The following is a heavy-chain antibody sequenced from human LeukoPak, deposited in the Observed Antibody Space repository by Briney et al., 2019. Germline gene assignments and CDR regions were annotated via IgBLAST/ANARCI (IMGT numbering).Heavy chain of an antibody. CDR1: GFTFSSYG. Sequence: PGGSLRLSCAASGFTFSSYGMHWVRQAPGKGLEWVAVIRYDGSNKYYADSVKGRFTISRDNSKNTLYLQMNSLRAEDTAVYYCAKSYCGGDCRSGYYYYYYMDVWGKGTTVTVSS. CDR3: AKSYCGGDCRSGYYYYYYMDV. J-gene: IGHJ6*03. V-gene: IGHV3-30*02. CDR2: IRYDGSNK. D-gene: IGHD2-21*01.